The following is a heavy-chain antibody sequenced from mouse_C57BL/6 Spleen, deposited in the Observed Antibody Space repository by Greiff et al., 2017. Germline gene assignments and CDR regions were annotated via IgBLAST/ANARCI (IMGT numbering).Heavy chain of an antibody. CDR3: TTKKVTTVGYFDY. CDR2: IDPENGDT. J-gene: IGHJ2*01. D-gene: IGHD1-1*01. Sequence: EVQLVESGAELVRPGASVKLSCTASGFNIKDDYMHWVKQRPEQGLEWIGWIDPENGDTEYASKFQGKATITADTSSNTAYLQLSSLTSEDTAVYYCTTKKVTTVGYFDYWGQGTTLTVSS. V-gene: IGHV14-4*01. CDR1: GFNIKDDY.